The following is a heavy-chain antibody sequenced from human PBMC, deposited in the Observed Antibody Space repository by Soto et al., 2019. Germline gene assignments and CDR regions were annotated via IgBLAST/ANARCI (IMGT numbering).Heavy chain of an antibody. CDR2: IYHSGST. V-gene: IGHV4-30-2*01. Sequence: SETLSLTCAVSGGSISSCGYSWSWIRQPPGKGLEWIGYIYHSGSTYYNPSLKSRVTISVDTSKNQFSLKLSSVTAADTAVYYCARGSEKKYSGYDIGFDYWGQGTLVTVSS. CDR1: GGSISSCGYS. D-gene: IGHD5-12*01. CDR3: ARGSEKKYSGYDIGFDY. J-gene: IGHJ4*02.